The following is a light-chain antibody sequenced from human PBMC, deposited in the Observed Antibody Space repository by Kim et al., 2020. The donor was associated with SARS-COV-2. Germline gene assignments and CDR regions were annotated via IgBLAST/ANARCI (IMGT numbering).Light chain of an antibody. V-gene: IGKV3-15*01. J-gene: IGKJ2*01. CDR3: QQYNDWPPYT. Sequence: EIVMTQSPAPLSVSPGERVTLSCRASQSVDSNLAWYQQKPGQAPRLLIYGASTRATGIPARFSGSGSGTEFTLTISSLQSEDYAVYYCQQYNDWPPYTFAQGTKLEI. CDR2: GAS. CDR1: QSVDSN.